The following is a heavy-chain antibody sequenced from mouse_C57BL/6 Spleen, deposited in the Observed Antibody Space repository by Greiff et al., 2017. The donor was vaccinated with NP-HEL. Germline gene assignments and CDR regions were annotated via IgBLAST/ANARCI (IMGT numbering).Heavy chain of an antibody. V-gene: IGHV1-7*01. CDR1: GSTFPGYW. Sequence: QVQLQQSGADLAKPGASWKLSSKASGSTFPGYWMHWLNRRPGQGLEWIGYINPSSGYTKYNQKFKDKATLTADKSSSTAYMQLSSLTYEDSAVYYCARSTLLLREGEGFAYWGQGTLVTVSA. CDR3: ARSTLLLREGEGFAY. D-gene: IGHD2-1*01. CDR2: INPSSGYT. J-gene: IGHJ3*01.